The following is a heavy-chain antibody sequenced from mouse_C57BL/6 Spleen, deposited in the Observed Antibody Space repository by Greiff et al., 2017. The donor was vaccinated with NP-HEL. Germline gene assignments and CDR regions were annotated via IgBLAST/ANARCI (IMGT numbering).Heavy chain of an antibody. Sequence: EVQRVESGGGLVQPKGSLKLSCAASGFTFNTYAMHWVRQAPGKGLEWVARIRRKSSNYATYYADSVKDRFTISRDDSQSMLYLQMNNLKTEDTALSYCVRASIYYDCPHWYFDVWGTGTTVTVSS. CDR1: GFTFNTYA. CDR2: IRRKSSNYAT. V-gene: IGHV10-3*01. D-gene: IGHD2-4*01. CDR3: VRASIYYDCPHWYFDV. J-gene: IGHJ1*03.